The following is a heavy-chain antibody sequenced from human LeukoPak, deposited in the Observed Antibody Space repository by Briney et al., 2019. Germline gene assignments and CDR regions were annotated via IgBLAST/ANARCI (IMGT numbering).Heavy chain of an antibody. CDR3: TRSHYFDSGGYYYYYYGMDV. J-gene: IGHJ6*02. Sequence: PGRSLRLSCAASGFTFSSYAMHWVRQAPGKGLEWVAVISYDGSNKYYADSVKGRFTISRDNAKNTLYLQMNSLRAEDTAVYYCTRSHYFDSGGYYYYYYGMDVWGQGTTVTVSS. D-gene: IGHD3-22*01. V-gene: IGHV3-30-3*01. CDR1: GFTFSSYA. CDR2: ISYDGSNK.